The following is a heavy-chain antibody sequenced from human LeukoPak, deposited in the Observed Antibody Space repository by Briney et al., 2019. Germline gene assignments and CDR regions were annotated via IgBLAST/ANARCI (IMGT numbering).Heavy chain of an antibody. Sequence: GGSLRLSCAASGFTFSSYAMSWVRQAPGKGLEWASAISGSGGSTYYADSVKGRFTISRDNSKNTLYLQMNSLRAEDTAVYYFAKSDSSSSWFDYWGQGTLVTVSS. D-gene: IGHD6-13*01. J-gene: IGHJ4*02. CDR3: AKSDSSSSWFDY. CDR1: GFTFSSYA. CDR2: ISGSGGST. V-gene: IGHV3-23*01.